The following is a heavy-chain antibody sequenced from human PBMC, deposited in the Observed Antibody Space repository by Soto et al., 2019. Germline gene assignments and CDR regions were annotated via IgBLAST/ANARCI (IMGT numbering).Heavy chain of an antibody. V-gene: IGHV3-15*07. D-gene: IGHD5-18*01. CDR2: IKSKTDGGTT. Sequence: GGSLRLSCAASGFTFSNAWMNWVRQAPGKGLEWVGRIKSKTDGGTTDYAAPVKGRFTISRDDSKNTLYLQMNSLKTEDTAVYYCTTVGAHSYGYRRTYYYYGMDVWGQGTTVTVSS. J-gene: IGHJ6*02. CDR1: GFTFSNAW. CDR3: TTVGAHSYGYRRTYYYYGMDV.